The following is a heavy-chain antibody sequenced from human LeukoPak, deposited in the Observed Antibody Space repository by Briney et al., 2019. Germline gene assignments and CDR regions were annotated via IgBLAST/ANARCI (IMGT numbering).Heavy chain of an antibody. Sequence: PGGSLRLSCAASGFTFNNYGMHWVRQAPGKGLEWVAFIRYDGSNQYYADSVKGRFAISRDSSKNTLYLQMNSLRTEDTAVYYCAKVWGKYISSWYFDNWGQGTLVTVSS. CDR1: GFTFNNYG. CDR2: IRYDGSNQ. V-gene: IGHV3-30*02. CDR3: AKVWGKYISSWYFDN. J-gene: IGHJ4*02. D-gene: IGHD6-13*01.